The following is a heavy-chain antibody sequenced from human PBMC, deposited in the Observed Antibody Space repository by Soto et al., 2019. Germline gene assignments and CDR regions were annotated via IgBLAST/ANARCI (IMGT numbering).Heavy chain of an antibody. Sequence: QVQLVESGGGLVQPGRSLRLSCAASGFTFRGYGMPWVRQAPGKGLEWVAVISYDGSNKYYADSVKGRFTISRDNSKNTLYLQMNSLRAEDTAVYYCAKDRAQLWTIVDYWGQGTLVTVSS. J-gene: IGHJ4*02. CDR3: AKDRAQLWTIVDY. V-gene: IGHV3-30*18. CDR2: ISYDGSNK. D-gene: IGHD5-18*01. CDR1: GFTFRGYG.